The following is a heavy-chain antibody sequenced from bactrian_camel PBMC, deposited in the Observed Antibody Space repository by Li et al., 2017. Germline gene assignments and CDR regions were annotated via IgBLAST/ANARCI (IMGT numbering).Heavy chain of an antibody. Sequence: VQLVESGGGLVQPGGSLRLSCAASGFTFSNYAMSWVRQAPGKGLEWVSTINSGGGGLTYYADSVKARFTISRDNARNTVYLQMNSLKPEDTAVYYCVRDISAVDGIEDYWGQGTQVTVS. D-gene: IGHD6*01. CDR2: INSGGGGLT. CDR1: GFTFSNYA. CDR3: VRDISAVDGIEDY. V-gene: IGHV3S40*01. J-gene: IGHJ4*01.